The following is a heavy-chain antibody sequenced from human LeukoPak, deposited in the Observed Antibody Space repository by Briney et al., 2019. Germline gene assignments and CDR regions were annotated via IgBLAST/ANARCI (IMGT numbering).Heavy chain of an antibody. J-gene: IGHJ4*02. CDR2: INHSGST. V-gene: IGHV4-34*01. Sequence: SETLSLTCAVYGGSFSGYYWSWIRQPPGKGLEWIGEINHSGSTNYNPSLKSRVTISLDTSKNQFSLKLTSVTAADTAVYYCASSSSWYRDWGQGTLVTVSS. D-gene: IGHD6-13*01. CDR1: GGSFSGYY. CDR3: ASSSSWYRD.